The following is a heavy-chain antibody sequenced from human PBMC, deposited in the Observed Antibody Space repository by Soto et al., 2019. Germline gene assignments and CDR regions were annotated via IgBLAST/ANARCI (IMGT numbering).Heavy chain of an antibody. V-gene: IGHV3-48*03. Sequence: GGSLRLSCAASGFTFTDYALTWVRQTPRKGLEWVSNIRANDESIYYADSVKGRVSVSRDNAKNSLFLEMNSLRVDDTAVYYCARETLRDAIDIWGQGTMVTVSS. CDR2: IRANDESI. CDR3: ARETLRDAIDI. J-gene: IGHJ3*02. CDR1: GFTFTDYA.